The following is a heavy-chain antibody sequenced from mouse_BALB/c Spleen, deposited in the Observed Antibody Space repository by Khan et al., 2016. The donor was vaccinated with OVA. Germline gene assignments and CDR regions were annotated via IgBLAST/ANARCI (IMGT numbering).Heavy chain of an antibody. CDR2: IYRGSGNT. Sequence: QVQLKQSGPELVKPGASVKISCKASGFTFADYYLNWVMQKPGQGLEWIVWIYRGSGNTKYNDKFMGKATLTVDTSSSTAYMQLSSQASEDTAVYFCARGGYYDNSLFDYWGQGTTLTASS. CDR3: ARGGYYDNSLFDY. J-gene: IGHJ2*01. D-gene: IGHD1-1*01. CDR1: GFTFADYY. V-gene: IGHV1-84*02.